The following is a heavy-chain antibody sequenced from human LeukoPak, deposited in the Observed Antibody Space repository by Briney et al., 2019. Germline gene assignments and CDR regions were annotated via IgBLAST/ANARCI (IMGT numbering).Heavy chain of an antibody. V-gene: IGHV1-2*06. CDR3: ARGDGGGGYYFDY. Sequence: ASVKVSCKASGYTFTGYYMHWVRQAPGQGLEWMGRINPNSGGTNYAQKFRGRVTMTRDTSISTAYMELSRLRSDDTAVYYCARGDGGGGYYFDYWGQGTLVTVSS. J-gene: IGHJ4*02. D-gene: IGHD3-16*01. CDR1: GYTFTGYY. CDR2: INPNSGGT.